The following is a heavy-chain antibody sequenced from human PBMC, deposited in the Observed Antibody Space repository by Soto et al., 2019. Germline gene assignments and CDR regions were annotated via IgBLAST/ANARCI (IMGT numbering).Heavy chain of an antibody. J-gene: IGHJ4*03. CDR3: ARSQFDYIWGTSGYFDS. Sequence: GESLKISCKGSGYSFATHWVGWARQMPGKGLEWMGIIYPGDSDTRYSPSFQGQVTISADESITTAYLQWNSLKASDTAMYYCARSQFDYIWGTSGYFDSWGHGTLVTVSS. CDR1: GYSFATHW. V-gene: IGHV5-51*01. CDR2: IYPGDSDT. D-gene: IGHD3-16*01.